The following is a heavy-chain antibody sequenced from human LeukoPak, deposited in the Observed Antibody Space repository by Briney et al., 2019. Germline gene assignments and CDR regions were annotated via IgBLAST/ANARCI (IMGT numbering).Heavy chain of an antibody. J-gene: IGHJ4*02. V-gene: IGHV3-74*01. CDR2: INSDGSST. Sequence: GGSLRLSCAASGFTFSSYWMHWVRHAPGKGLVWVSRINSDGSSTSYADSVKGRFTISRDNAKNTLYLQMNSLRAEDTAVYYCAGDIYGSGSYYNDYWGQGTLVTVSS. CDR1: GFTFSSYW. D-gene: IGHD3-10*01. CDR3: AGDIYGSGSYYNDY.